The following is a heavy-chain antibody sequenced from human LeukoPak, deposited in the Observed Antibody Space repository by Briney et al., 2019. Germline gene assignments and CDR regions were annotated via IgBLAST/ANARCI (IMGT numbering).Heavy chain of an antibody. V-gene: IGHV4-4*07. CDR3: ARLAYSYGSSFDY. D-gene: IGHD5-18*01. CDR2: VHLSGKR. J-gene: IGHJ4*02. CDR1: DDSIGDYY. Sequence: PSETLSLTCTGSDDSIGDYYWSWIRQSAGKGLEWIGRVHLSGKRDYNPSLKSRVDMSVDTSKKEISLKLSSMTAADTAVYYCARLAYSYGSSFDYWGQGTLVTVSS.